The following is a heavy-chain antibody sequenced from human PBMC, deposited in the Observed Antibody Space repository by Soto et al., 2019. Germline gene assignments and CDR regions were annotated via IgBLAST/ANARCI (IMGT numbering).Heavy chain of an antibody. CDR2: MYWDGDK. Sequence: QITLKESGPTLVNPTQTLTLTCIFSGFSLSTSEVGVAWIRQSPGKALEWLALMYWDGDKRYSPFLKSRLTTTKDPSKSQVVLTMTNMDPVDTGTYYCAHKGGRGAGMDVWGQGTTVTVSS. CDR1: GFSLSTSEVG. D-gene: IGHD2-15*01. J-gene: IGHJ6*02. CDR3: AHKGGRGAGMDV. V-gene: IGHV2-5*02.